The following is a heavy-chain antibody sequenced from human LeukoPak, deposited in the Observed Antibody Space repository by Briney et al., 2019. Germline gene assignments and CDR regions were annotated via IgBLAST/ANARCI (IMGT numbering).Heavy chain of an antibody. CDR1: GFTFDDYA. CDR3: AKDIAGGSGSYYSHFDY. J-gene: IGHJ4*02. D-gene: IGHD3-10*01. CDR2: ISWNSGSI. Sequence: GGSLRLSCAASGFTFDDYAMHWVRQAPGKGLEWVSGISWNSGSIGYADSVKGRFTISRDNAKNSLYLQMNSLRAEDTALYYCAKDIAGGSGSYYSHFDYWGQGTLVTVSS. V-gene: IGHV3-9*01.